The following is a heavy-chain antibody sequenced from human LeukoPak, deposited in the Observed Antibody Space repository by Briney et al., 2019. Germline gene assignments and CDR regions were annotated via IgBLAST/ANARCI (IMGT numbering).Heavy chain of an antibody. V-gene: IGHV3-30*02. CDR1: GFTFNNYG. CDR2: IRFDGGKK. CDR3: SKDRPHQYDSETYSDY. D-gene: IGHD3-10*01. J-gene: IGHJ4*02. Sequence: PGGSLRLSCVASGFTFNNYGIHWIRQAPGKGLEWVAFIRFDGGKKFYSDSVKGRFTISRDNSKNTLYLQMNSLRVEDSAVDFCSKDRPHQYDSETYSDYWGQGTLVTVSS.